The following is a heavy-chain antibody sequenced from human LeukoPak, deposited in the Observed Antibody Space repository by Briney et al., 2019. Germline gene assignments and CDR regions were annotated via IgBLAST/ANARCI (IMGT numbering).Heavy chain of an antibody. D-gene: IGHD3-10*01. CDR3: ARDSTYYYDSGSSGPHYFDN. CDR2: ISSGGVYE. CDR1: GFTFSNYA. J-gene: IGHJ4*02. Sequence: PGGSLRLSCEAAGFTFSNYAMHWVRQAPGKGLEWVSIISSGGVYEYYADSVTGRFTISRANSKNTLYLQLNSLGPEDTAVYYCARDSTYYYDSGSSGPHYFDNWGQGTLVTVSS. V-gene: IGHV3-30*01.